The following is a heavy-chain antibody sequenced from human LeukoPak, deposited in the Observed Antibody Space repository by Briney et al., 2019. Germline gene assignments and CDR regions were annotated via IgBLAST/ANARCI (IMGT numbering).Heavy chain of an antibody. J-gene: IGHJ3*02. Sequence: SETLSLTCTVSGGSISSSSYYWGWIRQPPGKGLEWIGSIYYSGSTYYNPSLKSRVTISVDTCKNQFSLKLSSVTAADTAVYYCARHFPYCSSTSCYPNAFDIWGRGTMVTVSS. D-gene: IGHD2-2*01. V-gene: IGHV4-39*01. CDR3: ARHFPYCSSTSCYPNAFDI. CDR1: GGSISSSSYY. CDR2: IYYSGST.